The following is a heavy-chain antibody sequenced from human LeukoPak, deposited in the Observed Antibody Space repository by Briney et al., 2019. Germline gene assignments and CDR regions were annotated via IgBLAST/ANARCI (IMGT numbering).Heavy chain of an antibody. CDR3: ARELPFDY. J-gene: IGHJ4*02. CDR2: IRYDGSNK. V-gene: IGHV3-30*02. CDR1: GFTFRSYG. Sequence: GGSLRLSCAASGFTFRSYGMHWVRQAPGKGLDWVAFIRYDGSNKYYADSAKGRFTISRDNSKNTLYLEMNSLRTEDTAVYYCARELPFDYWGQGTLVTVSS.